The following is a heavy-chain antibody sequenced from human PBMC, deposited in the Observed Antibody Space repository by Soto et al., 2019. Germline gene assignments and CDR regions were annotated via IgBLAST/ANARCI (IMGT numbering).Heavy chain of an antibody. CDR1: GGTFSSYT. V-gene: IGHV1-69*04. J-gene: IGHJ4*02. CDR2: IIPILGIA. Sequence: SVKVSCKASGGTFSSYTISWVRQAPGQGLEWMGRIIPILGIANYAQKFQGRVTITADKSTSTAYMELSSLRSEDMAVYYCARDRGVDSIPNFDYWGQGTLVTVSS. D-gene: IGHD5-12*01. CDR3: ARDRGVDSIPNFDY.